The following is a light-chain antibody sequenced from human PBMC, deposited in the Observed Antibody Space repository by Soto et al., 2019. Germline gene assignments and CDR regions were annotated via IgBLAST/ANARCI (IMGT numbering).Light chain of an antibody. J-gene: IGKJ5*01. CDR1: QTISSW. CDR3: QQLNSYPRIT. Sequence: DIQMTQSPSTLSGSVGGRVTITCRASQTISSWLAWYQQKPGKAPKLLIYKASTLKSGVPSRFSGSGSGTEFTLTISSLQPEDFATYYCQQLNSYPRITFGQGTRLEIK. CDR2: KAS. V-gene: IGKV1-5*03.